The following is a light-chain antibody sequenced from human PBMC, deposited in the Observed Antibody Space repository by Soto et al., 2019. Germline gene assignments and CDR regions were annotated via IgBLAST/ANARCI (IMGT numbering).Light chain of an antibody. CDR2: GAS. CDR3: QQYGSSPQT. Sequence: EIVLTQSPGTLSLSPGERATLSCRASQSVSSSYFAWYQQKPGQAPMLLVYGASSRATGIPDRFSGSGSGTDFTLTISRLEPEDFAVYYCQQYGSSPQTFGQGPKVEIK. J-gene: IGKJ1*01. V-gene: IGKV3-20*01. CDR1: QSVSSSY.